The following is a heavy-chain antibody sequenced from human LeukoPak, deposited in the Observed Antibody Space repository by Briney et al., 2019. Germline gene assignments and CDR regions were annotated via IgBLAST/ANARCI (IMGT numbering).Heavy chain of an antibody. Sequence: KPGESLKLSCEASGYSFPSYWIGWVRQMPGKGLEWMGIIYPGDSDTRYSPSFQGQVTISADKSISTAYLQWSSLKASDTAMYYCARLGGVGGDWFDPWGQGTLVTVSS. V-gene: IGHV5-51*01. CDR3: ARLGGVGGDWFDP. D-gene: IGHD3-16*01. J-gene: IGHJ5*02. CDR2: IYPGDSDT. CDR1: GYSFPSYW.